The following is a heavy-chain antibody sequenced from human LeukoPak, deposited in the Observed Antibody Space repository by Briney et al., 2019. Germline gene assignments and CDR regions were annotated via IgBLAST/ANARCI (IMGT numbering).Heavy chain of an antibody. CDR1: GFIVGDYG. CDR2: IRSKSYGETT. Sequence: PGRSLRLSCLASGFIVGDYGLSWVRQAPGKGLEWVGFIRSKSYGETTEYAASVKGRFTISREDSTSSAYLQMNSLKVEDTALYYCTRGPGFRENYMAYWGQGALVTVSS. J-gene: IGHJ4*02. D-gene: IGHD3-10*01. V-gene: IGHV3-49*04. CDR3: TRGPGFRENYMAY.